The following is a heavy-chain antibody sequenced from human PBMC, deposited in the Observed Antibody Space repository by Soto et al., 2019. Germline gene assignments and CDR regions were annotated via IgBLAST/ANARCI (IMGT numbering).Heavy chain of an antibody. CDR3: ARQRYNWNSFFDY. J-gene: IGHJ4*02. D-gene: IGHD1-20*01. CDR1: GFTFSSYS. V-gene: IGHV3-21*01. Sequence: GGSLRLSCAASGFTFSSYSMNWVRQAPGKGLEWVSPISSSSSYIYYADSVKGRFTISRDNAKNSLYLQMNSLRAEDTSVYYCARQRYNWNSFFDYWGQGTLVTVSS. CDR2: ISSSSSYI.